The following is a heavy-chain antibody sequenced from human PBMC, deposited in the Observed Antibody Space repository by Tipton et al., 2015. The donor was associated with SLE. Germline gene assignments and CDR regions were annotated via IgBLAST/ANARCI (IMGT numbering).Heavy chain of an antibody. D-gene: IGHD6-13*01. CDR1: GFTFDGYA. CDR3: AKDRVDRGIAAAGLDY. V-gene: IGHV3-9*01. Sequence: SLRLSCAASGFTFDGYAMHWVRQAPGKGLEWVSGISWNSGSIGYADSVKGRFTISRDNAKNSLYLQMNSLRAEDTASYYCAKDRVDRGIAAAGLDYWGQGTLVTVSS. J-gene: IGHJ4*02. CDR2: ISWNSGSI.